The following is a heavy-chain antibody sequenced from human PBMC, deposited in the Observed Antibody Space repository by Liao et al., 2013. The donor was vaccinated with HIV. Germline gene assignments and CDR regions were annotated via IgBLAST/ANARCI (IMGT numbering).Heavy chain of an antibody. V-gene: IGHV4-61*02. CDR2: IYTSGST. Sequence: QVQLQESGPGLVKPSQTLSLTCTVSGGSISSGSYYWSWIRQPAGKGLEWIGRIYTSGSTNYNPSLKSRVTISVDTSKNQFSLKLSSVTAADTAVYYCARYLGAFDIWGQGTSGHRLF. CDR1: GGSISSGSYY. CDR3: ARYLGAFDI. J-gene: IGHJ3*02.